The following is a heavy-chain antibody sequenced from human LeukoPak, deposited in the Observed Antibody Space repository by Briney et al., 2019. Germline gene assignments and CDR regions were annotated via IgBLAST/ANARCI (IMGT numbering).Heavy chain of an antibody. CDR1: GDSISSGDYY. V-gene: IGHV4-61*02. CDR2: ISSSGST. J-gene: IGHJ5*02. Sequence: PSETLSLTCTVSGDSISSGDYYWSWIRQPAGKGLEWIGRISSSGSTNYNPSLKSRVTISVDTSKNQFSLKLSSVTAADTAVYYCARDSSSRLWFGELTSWFDPWGQGTLVTVSS. D-gene: IGHD3-10*01. CDR3: ARDSSSRLWFGELTSWFDP.